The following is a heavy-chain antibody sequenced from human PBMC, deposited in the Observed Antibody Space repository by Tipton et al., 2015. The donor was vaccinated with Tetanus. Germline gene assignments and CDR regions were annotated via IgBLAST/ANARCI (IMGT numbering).Heavy chain of an antibody. J-gene: IGHJ4*02. V-gene: IGHV3-66*01. CDR1: GFTVSSNY. CDR2: IYSGGST. Sequence: GSLRLSCAASGFTVSSNYMSWVRQAPGKGLEWVSVIYSGGSTYYADSVKGRFTISRDNSKNTLYLQMNSLRVEDTAVYYCARDHYYYDSSGQNYYFDYWGQGTLVTVSS. CDR3: ARDHYYYDSSGQNYYFDY. D-gene: IGHD3-22*01.